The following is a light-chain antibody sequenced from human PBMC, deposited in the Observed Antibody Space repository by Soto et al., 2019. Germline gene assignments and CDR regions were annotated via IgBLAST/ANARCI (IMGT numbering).Light chain of an antibody. CDR2: EVS. J-gene: IGLJ2*01. CDR1: SSDIGGYNS. Sequence: QSALTQPPSASGSPGQSVTISCTGTSSDIGGYNSVSWYQQHPGKAPKLMIYEVSKRPSGVPLRFSGSRSGNTASLTVSGLQAEDEADYYCSSHADSINVIFGGGTTLTVL. CDR3: SSHADSINVI. V-gene: IGLV2-8*01.